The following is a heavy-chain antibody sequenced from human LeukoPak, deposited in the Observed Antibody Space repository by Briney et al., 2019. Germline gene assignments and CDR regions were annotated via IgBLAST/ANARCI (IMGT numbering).Heavy chain of an antibody. CDR2: IFYSGST. CDR1: GGSISSSSYY. J-gene: IGHJ5*02. CDR3: ARVEEAIAVPQGFDP. Sequence: SETLSLTCTVSGGSISSSSYYWGWIRQPPGKGLEWIGTIFYSGSTYYNPSLKSRVTISVDTSKNQFSLKLSSVTAADTAVYYCARVEEAIAVPQGFDPWGQGTLVTVSS. V-gene: IGHV4-39*07. D-gene: IGHD6-19*01.